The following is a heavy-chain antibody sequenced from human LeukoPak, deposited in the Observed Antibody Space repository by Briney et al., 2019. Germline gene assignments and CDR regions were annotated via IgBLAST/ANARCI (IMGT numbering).Heavy chain of an antibody. J-gene: IGHJ4*02. V-gene: IGHV4-34*01. CDR2: INHTGST. Sequence: SETLSLTCAVYSGSFSGYYWSWIRQPPGKGLEWSGEINHTGSTNYNPSLKSRVTISVDTSKNQFSLQLSSVTAADTAVYYCAANSSGHLYFDYWGQGTLVTVSS. CDR1: SGSFSGYY. D-gene: IGHD6-19*01. CDR3: AANSSGHLYFDY.